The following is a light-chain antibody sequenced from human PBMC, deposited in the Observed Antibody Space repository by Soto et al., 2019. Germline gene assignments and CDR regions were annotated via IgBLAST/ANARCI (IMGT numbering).Light chain of an antibody. CDR3: QQYGSSPRT. CDR2: GAS. CDR1: QSVSSSY. V-gene: IGKV3-20*01. J-gene: IGKJ1*01. Sequence: IVCTQSPCTLSLSPGERATLSCRASQSVSSSYLAWYQQKPGQAPRLLIYGASSRATGIPDRFSGSGSGTDFTLTISRLEPEDFAVYYCQQYGSSPRTFGQGTKVDVK.